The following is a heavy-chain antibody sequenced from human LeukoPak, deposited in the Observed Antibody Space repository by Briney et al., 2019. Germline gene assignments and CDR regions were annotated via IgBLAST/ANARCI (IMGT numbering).Heavy chain of an antibody. V-gene: IGHV3-23*01. D-gene: IGHD1-1*01. Sequence: PGGSLRLSCAASGFTFSSYAMSWVRQAPGKGLEWVPAISGSGGTTYYADSVKGRFTISRDNSKNTLYLQMNSLRAEDTAVYYCAKEGLEPPSHQFDYWGQGTLVTVSS. J-gene: IGHJ4*02. CDR2: ISGSGGTT. CDR3: AKEGLEPPSHQFDY. CDR1: GFTFSSYA.